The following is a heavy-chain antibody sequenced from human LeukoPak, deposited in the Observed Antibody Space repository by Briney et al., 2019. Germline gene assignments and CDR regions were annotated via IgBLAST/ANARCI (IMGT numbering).Heavy chain of an antibody. V-gene: IGHV4-39*07. Sequence: SETLSLTCTVSGGSISSSSYYWGWIRQPPGKGLEWIGSIYYSGSTYYNPSLKSRVTISVDTSKNQFSLKLSSVTAADTAVYYCAAVGAPVRWGQGTLVTVSS. CDR2: IYYSGST. CDR1: GGSISSSSYY. D-gene: IGHD1-26*01. J-gene: IGHJ4*02. CDR3: AAVGAPVR.